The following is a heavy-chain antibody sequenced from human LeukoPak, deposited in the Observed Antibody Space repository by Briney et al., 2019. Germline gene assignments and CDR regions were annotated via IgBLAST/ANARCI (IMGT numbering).Heavy chain of an antibody. Sequence: PGGSLRLSCAASGFTFSSYWMSWVRQAPGKGLECVANIKQDGSEKYYVDSVKGRFTISRDYAKNSLYLQMNSLRAEDTAVYYCARLSPYYYDSSGYYHVWGQGTLVTVSS. CDR2: IKQDGSEK. D-gene: IGHD3-22*01. V-gene: IGHV3-7*01. CDR3: ARLSPYYYDSSGYYHV. J-gene: IGHJ4*02. CDR1: GFTFSSYW.